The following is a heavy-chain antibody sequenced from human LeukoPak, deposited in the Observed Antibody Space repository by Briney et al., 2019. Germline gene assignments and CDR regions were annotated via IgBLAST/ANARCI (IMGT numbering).Heavy chain of an antibody. CDR2: ISSSSSYI. Sequence: PGGSLRLSCAASGFTFSNYTMNWVRQAPGKGLGWVSSISSSSSYIYHADSVKGRFTISRDNAKNSLYLQMNSLRAEDTAVYYCARDLYYYGSGSYYLLPGPFDYWGQGTLVTVSS. V-gene: IGHV3-21*01. CDR1: GFTFSNYT. CDR3: ARDLYYYGSGSYYLLPGPFDY. D-gene: IGHD3-10*01. J-gene: IGHJ4*02.